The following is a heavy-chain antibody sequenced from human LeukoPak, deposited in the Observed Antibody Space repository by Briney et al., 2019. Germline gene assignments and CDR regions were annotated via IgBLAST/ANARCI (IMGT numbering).Heavy chain of an antibody. V-gene: IGHV3-30-3*01. D-gene: IGHD3-10*01. CDR3: ARATYYYGSGSSDY. Sequence: GGSLRLSCAASGFTFSSYAMHWVRQAPGKGLEWVAVISYDGSNKYYADSVKGRFTISRDNSKNTLYLQMNSLRAEDTVVYYCARATYYYGSGSSDYWGQGTLVTVSS. CDR1: GFTFSSYA. CDR2: ISYDGSNK. J-gene: IGHJ4*02.